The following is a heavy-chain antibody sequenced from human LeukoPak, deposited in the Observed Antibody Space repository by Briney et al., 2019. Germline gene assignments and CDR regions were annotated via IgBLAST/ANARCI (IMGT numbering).Heavy chain of an antibody. CDR3: TREEGSRTKPFDF. V-gene: IGHV1-46*01. CDR2: INPSSGSI. CDR1: GYTFTTYF. Sequence: ASVRISCKASGYTFTTYFLHWVRQAPGQGLEWMGIINPSSGSITYAQKFQCRLTVTRDTSTSTVYMELSSLTFEDTAVYYCTREEGSRTKPFDFWGQGTLVTVSS. J-gene: IGHJ4*02. D-gene: IGHD2-15*01.